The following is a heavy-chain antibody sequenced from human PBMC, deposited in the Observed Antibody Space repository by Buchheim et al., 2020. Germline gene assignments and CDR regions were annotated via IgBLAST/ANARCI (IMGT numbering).Heavy chain of an antibody. CDR2: ISSSGSTI. CDR1: GFSLSSYA. V-gene: IGHV3-48*04. D-gene: IGHD1-7*01. CDR3: ARVGLELHAGPYYFDY. J-gene: IGHJ4*02. Sequence: EVQVLEAGGGLVQPGESLRLSCAASGFSLSSYAMTWIRQAPGKGLEWVSYISSSGSTIYYADSVKGRFTISRDNAKNSLYLQMNSLRAEDTAVYYCARVGLELHAGPYYFDYWGQGTL.